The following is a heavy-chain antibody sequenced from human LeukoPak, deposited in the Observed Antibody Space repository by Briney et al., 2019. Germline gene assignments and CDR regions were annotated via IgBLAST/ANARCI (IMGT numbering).Heavy chain of an antibody. J-gene: IGHJ4*02. D-gene: IGHD3-10*01. CDR2: ISNEGNYK. CDR1: GFTFSRHG. CDR3: AKGGHYLFDY. V-gene: IGHV3-30*18. Sequence: PGRSLRLSCEGSGFTFSRHGMHWVRQAPGKGLEWVAVISNEGNYKYYGDSVKGRFAISRDNFKNTTYLQMNYLRPEDTAVYFFAKGGHYLFDYWGQGALVTVSS.